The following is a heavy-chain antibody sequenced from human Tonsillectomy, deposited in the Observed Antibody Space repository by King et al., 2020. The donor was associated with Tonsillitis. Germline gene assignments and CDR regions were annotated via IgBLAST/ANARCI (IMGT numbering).Heavy chain of an antibody. D-gene: IGHD3-10*01. CDR2: ISGSGGST. CDR1: GFTFSSYA. CDR3: SKSKRRFGELSTLVY. V-gene: IGHV3-23*04. J-gene: IGHJ4*02. Sequence: VQLVESGGGLVQPGGSLRLSCAASGFTFSSYAMSWVRQAPGKGLEWVSAISGSGGSTYYADSVKGRFTISRDNSKNTLYLKINSLRAEDTAVYYWSKSKRRFGELSTLVYWGQGTLVTVSS.